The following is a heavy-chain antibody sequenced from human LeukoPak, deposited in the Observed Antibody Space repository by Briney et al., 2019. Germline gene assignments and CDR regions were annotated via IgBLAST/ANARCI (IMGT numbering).Heavy chain of an antibody. J-gene: IGHJ4*02. V-gene: IGHV3-21*01. Sequence: GGSLRLSCAASGFTFSSYSMTWVRQAPGKGLEWVSSISSSSSYIYYADSVKGRFTISRDNAKNSLYLQMNSLRAEDTAVYYCARDHPYSNYEGRSFDYWGQGTLVTVSS. CDR2: ISSSSSYI. D-gene: IGHD4-11*01. CDR1: GFTFSSYS. CDR3: ARDHPYSNYEGRSFDY.